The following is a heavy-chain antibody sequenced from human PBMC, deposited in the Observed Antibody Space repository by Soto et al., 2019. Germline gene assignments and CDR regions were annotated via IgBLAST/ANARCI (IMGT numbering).Heavy chain of an antibody. CDR1: EFTFLSYP. J-gene: IGHJ4*02. Sequence: PGGSVRLSGASAEFTFLSYPLSWIRQAPGKGLEWVSLISGSGDSTYYADSVKGRFTISRDNSKNTLYLQMNSLRTEDTAIYYCAKVSGSRNWYLFDYWGQGTLVTVSS. D-gene: IGHD1-20*01. CDR3: AKVSGSRNWYLFDY. V-gene: IGHV3-23*01. CDR2: ISGSGDST.